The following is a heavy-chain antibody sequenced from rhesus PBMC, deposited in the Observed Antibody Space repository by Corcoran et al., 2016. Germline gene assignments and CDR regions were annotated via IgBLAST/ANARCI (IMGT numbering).Heavy chain of an antibody. CDR1: GYSISSGYG. CDR3: ARRYGSWGFDY. V-gene: IGHV4-122*02. J-gene: IGHJ4*01. D-gene: IGHD6-25*01. Sequence: QLQLQEPGPGLVKPSETLSLTCAVSGYSISSGYGWSWIRQPPGKGLEWIGYIPYSVSTSYNPSLKSRVTISRDTSKNQFSLKLSSVTAADTAVYYCARRYGSWGFDYWGQGVLVTVSS. CDR2: IPYSVST.